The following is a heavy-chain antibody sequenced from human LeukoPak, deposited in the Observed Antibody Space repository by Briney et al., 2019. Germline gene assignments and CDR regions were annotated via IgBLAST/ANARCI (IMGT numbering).Heavy chain of an antibody. CDR1: GFTFSNYG. CDR2: ISSSSSYI. V-gene: IGHV3-21*01. J-gene: IGHJ3*02. CDR3: AREAQLGIVVVVRAFDI. D-gene: IGHD3-22*01. Sequence: PGGSLRLSCAASGFTFSNYGMNWVRQAPGKGLEWVSSISSSSSYIYYADSVKGRFTISRDNAKNSLYLQMNSLRAEDTAVYYCAREAQLGIVVVVRAFDIWGQGTMVTVSS.